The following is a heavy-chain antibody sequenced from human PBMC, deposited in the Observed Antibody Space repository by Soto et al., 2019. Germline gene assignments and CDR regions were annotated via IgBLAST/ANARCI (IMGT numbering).Heavy chain of an antibody. Sequence: EVQLVQSGAEVKKPGESLKISCKGSGYSFSSYAMSWVRQAPGKGLEWVSAISGSGGSTYYADSVKGRFTISRDNSKNTLYLQMNSLRAEDTAVYYCAKDQGAAAGTDYWGQGTLVTVSS. CDR1: GYSFSSYA. J-gene: IGHJ4*02. CDR3: AKDQGAAAGTDY. V-gene: IGHV3-23*04. D-gene: IGHD6-13*01. CDR2: ISGSGGST.